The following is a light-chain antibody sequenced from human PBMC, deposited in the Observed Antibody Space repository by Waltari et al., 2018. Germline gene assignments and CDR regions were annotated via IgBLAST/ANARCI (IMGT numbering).Light chain of an antibody. CDR3: QQLNSYPIT. CDR2: AAS. Sequence: LTQSPGTLSLSPGERATLSCRASQGISSYLAWYQQKPGKAPKLLIYAASTLQSGVPSRFSGSGSGTEFTLTISSLQPEDFATYYCQQLNSYPITFGQGTRLEIK. V-gene: IGKV1-9*01. J-gene: IGKJ5*01. CDR1: QGISSY.